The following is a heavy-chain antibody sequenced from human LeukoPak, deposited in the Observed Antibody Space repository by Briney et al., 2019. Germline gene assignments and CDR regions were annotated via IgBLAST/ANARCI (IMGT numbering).Heavy chain of an antibody. V-gene: IGHV1-46*01. CDR2: INPSGGST. D-gene: IGHD3-22*01. CDR1: GYTFTSYY. J-gene: IGHJ4*02. CDR3: ARAPYYYDSSGKPGRAYFDY. Sequence: GASVKVSCKASGYTFTSYYMHWVRQAPGQGLEWMGIINPSGGSTSYAQKFQGRVTMTRDTSTSTVYMELSSLRSEDTAVYHCARAPYYYDSSGKPGRAYFDYWGQGTLVTVSS.